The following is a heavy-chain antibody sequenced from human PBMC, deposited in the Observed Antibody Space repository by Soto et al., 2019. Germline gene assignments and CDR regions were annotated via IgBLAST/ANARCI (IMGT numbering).Heavy chain of an antibody. V-gene: IGHV3-7*01. D-gene: IGHD6-19*01. CDR1: GFSFSTYW. CDR2: IKKDGSEK. J-gene: IGHJ3*02. Sequence: PGGSLRLSXAASGFSFSTYWMSWVRQAPGKGLEWVANIKKDGSEKFYVDSVKGRFTISRDNAKNSLYLQMNSLRAEDTAVYYCARNQWLVFDAFDIWGQGTMVTVSS. CDR3: ARNQWLVFDAFDI.